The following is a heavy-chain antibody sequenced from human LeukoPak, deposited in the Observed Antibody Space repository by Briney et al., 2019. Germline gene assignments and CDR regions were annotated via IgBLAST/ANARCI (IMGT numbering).Heavy chain of an antibody. V-gene: IGHV4-39*01. Sequence: PSETLSLTCTVSGGSISSSSYYWGWIRQPPGKGLEWIGSIYYSGSTYYNPSLKSRVTMCVDTSKNQFSLKLSSVTAADTAVYYCARPTAQGSYGYGGFDYWGQGTLVTVSS. CDR3: ARPTAQGSYGYGGFDY. D-gene: IGHD5-18*01. CDR1: GGSISSSSYY. CDR2: IYYSGST. J-gene: IGHJ4*02.